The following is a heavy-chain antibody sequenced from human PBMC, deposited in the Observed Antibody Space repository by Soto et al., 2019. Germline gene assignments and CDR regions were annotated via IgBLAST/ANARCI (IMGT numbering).Heavy chain of an antibody. CDR2: IYYTRST. Sequence: KTSETLSLTCTVSGASISSSSSYYWAWIRQPPGKGLEWIGSIYYTRSTYYSPSLMSRVTLSVDTSRNLFSLSLTSVTAADTAVYYCARQYYYSLRGSHRYSLSHFDSWGQGALVTVSS. D-gene: IGHD3-16*02. CDR1: GASISSSSSYY. CDR3: ARQYYYSLRGSHRYSLSHFDS. J-gene: IGHJ4*02. V-gene: IGHV4-39*01.